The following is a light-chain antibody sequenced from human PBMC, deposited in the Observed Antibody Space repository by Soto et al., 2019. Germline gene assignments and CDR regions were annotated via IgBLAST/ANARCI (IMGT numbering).Light chain of an antibody. CDR3: QQYSNWPKT. V-gene: IGKV3-15*01. CDR1: QSITGK. Sequence: IVMTQSPDTLSVSPGERATLSCRASQSITGKVVWYQQKSGQAPRLLIFGAFTRATGVPARFSGSGSGTEFTLTISSLQSEDSAVYFCQQYSNWPKTFGQGTKVEIK. CDR2: GAF. J-gene: IGKJ1*01.